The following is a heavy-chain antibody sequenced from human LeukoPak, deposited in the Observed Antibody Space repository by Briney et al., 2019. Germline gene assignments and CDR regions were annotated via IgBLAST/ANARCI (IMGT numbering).Heavy chain of an antibody. CDR1: GGSISSGDYY. V-gene: IGHV4-30-4*01. CDR3: ARKVYNGYAPFDY. CDR2: IYYSGST. J-gene: IGHJ4*02. Sequence: SQTLSLTCTVSGGSISSGDYYWSWIRQPPGKGLELIGYIYYSGSTYYHPSLKSRVTISVDTSKNQFSLKLSSVTAADTAVYYCARKVYNGYAPFDYWGQGALVPVSS. D-gene: IGHD5-12*01.